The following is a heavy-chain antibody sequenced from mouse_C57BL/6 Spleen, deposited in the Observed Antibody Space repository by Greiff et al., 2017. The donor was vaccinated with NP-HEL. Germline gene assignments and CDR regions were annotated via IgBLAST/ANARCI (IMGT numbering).Heavy chain of an antibody. D-gene: IGHD2-5*01. CDR3: ARGDYSNYAYYFDY. J-gene: IGHJ2*01. Sequence: EVQRVESGPGLVKPSQSLSLTCSVTGYSITSGYYWNWIRQFPGNQLEWMGYISYDGSNNYNPSLKNRISITRDTSKNQFFLKLNSVTTEDTATYYCARGDYSNYAYYFDYWGQGTTLTVSS. CDR2: ISYDGSN. CDR1: GYSITSGYY. V-gene: IGHV3-6*01.